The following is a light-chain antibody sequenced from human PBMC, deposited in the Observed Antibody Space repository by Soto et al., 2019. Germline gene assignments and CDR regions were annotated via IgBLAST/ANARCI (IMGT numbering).Light chain of an antibody. V-gene: IGKV1-17*01. CDR2: AAS. Sequence: DIQMTQSPSFLSASVGDRVTITCRASQAVSNYLNWYQQKPGKAPKLLIYAASTLQSGVPSRFSGSGSGTDFTLTISCLQSEDFATYYCQQYYSYPRTFGQGTKVDIK. J-gene: IGKJ1*01. CDR1: QAVSNY. CDR3: QQYYSYPRT.